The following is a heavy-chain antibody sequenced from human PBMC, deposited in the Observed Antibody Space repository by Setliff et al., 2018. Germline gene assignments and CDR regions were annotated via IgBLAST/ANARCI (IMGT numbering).Heavy chain of an antibody. V-gene: IGHV4-61*02. D-gene: IGHD1-1*01. Sequence: SETLSLXXTVSGGSISSDSHYWGWIRQPAGKGLEWIGRIYISGSTIYNPSLKSRVTVSIDTSKNQFSLKLTSMTAADPAVYYCAKGGGRYHSDSWGQGILVTVSS. J-gene: IGHJ4*02. CDR3: AKGGGRYHSDS. CDR1: GGSISSDSHY. CDR2: IYISGST.